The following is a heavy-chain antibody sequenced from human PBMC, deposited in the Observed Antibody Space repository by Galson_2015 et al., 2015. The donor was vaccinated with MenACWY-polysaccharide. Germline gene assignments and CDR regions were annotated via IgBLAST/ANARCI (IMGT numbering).Heavy chain of an antibody. CDR3: ARPEGRYFSSGSFFDF. CDR2: IYYNGDTS. D-gene: IGHD3-10*01. J-gene: IGHJ4*02. V-gene: IGHV4-39*01. CDR1: GGSITVSSYY. Sequence: ETLSLTCTVSGGSITVSSYYWAWIRQRPGKGLEWIGTIYYNGDTSYYNPSLKSRVTMSVDVPKNQFSLRLRSVTAADTAVYFCARPEGRYFSSGSFFDFWGQGALFTVSS.